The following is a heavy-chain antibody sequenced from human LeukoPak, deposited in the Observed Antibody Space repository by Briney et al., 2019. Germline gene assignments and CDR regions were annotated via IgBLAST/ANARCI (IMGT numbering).Heavy chain of an antibody. Sequence: SVKVSCKASRDTFSKYAISWVRQAPGQGLEWMGRIIPILNITHYAQKFQGRVTIAADKSTSTAYMELSSLRSEDTAVYYCARDDDRAREIDYWGQGTLVTVSS. CDR2: IIPILNIT. J-gene: IGHJ4*02. D-gene: IGHD3-22*01. V-gene: IGHV1-69*04. CDR3: ARDDDRAREIDY. CDR1: RDTFSKYA.